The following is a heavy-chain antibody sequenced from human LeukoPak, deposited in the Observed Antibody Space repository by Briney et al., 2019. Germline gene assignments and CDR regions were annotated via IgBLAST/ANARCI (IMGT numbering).Heavy chain of an antibody. CDR2: INPNSGGT. CDR3: ARDPRQEWELLSLFDY. J-gene: IGHJ4*02. D-gene: IGHD1-26*01. Sequence: GASVKVSCKASGYTFTGYYMHWVRQAPGQGLEWMGWINPNSGGTNYAQKFQGRVTMTRDTSISTAYMELSRLRSDDTAVYYCARDPRQEWELLSLFDYWGQGTLVTVSS. V-gene: IGHV1-2*02. CDR1: GYTFTGYY.